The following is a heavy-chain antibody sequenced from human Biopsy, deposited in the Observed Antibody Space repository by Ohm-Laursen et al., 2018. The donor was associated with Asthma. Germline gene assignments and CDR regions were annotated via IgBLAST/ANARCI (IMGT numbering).Heavy chain of an antibody. J-gene: IGHJ6*02. D-gene: IGHD6-19*01. CDR3: ARCQVGYSSGWSLLLKKIYYSGMDV. CDR1: GGTFSNFA. CDR2: IMTVFGTT. Sequence: SVKVSCKAPGGTFSNFAISWVRQAPGQGLEWLGGIMTVFGTTNYAPKFQGRVTITADESTSTAYMEVSSLRSEDTAIYYCARCQVGYSSGWSLLLKKIYYSGMDVWGQGTAVTVSS. V-gene: IGHV1-69*13.